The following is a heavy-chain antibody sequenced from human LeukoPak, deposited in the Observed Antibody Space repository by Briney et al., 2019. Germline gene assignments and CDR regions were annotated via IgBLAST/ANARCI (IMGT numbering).Heavy chain of an antibody. Sequence: ASVKVSCKASGYTFTGYYMHWVRQAPGQGLEWMGWINPNSGGTNYAQKFQGRVTMTRDTSISTAYMELSRLRSDDTAVYYCARVGDGYTYFAFDIRGQGTMVTVSS. CDR2: INPNSGGT. CDR1: GYTFTGYY. J-gene: IGHJ3*02. CDR3: ARVGDGYTYFAFDI. D-gene: IGHD5-24*01. V-gene: IGHV1-2*02.